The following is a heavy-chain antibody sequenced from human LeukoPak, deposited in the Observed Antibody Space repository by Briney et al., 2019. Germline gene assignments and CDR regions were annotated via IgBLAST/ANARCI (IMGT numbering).Heavy chain of an antibody. CDR2: IIPIFGIA. Sequence: SVKVSCKASGGTFSSYAISWVRQAPGQGLEWMGRIIPIFGIANYAQKFQGRVTITAVKSTSTAYMELSSLRSEDTAVYYCARGKSRDGYNSRYYYGMDVWGQGTTVTVSS. V-gene: IGHV1-69*04. CDR1: GGTFSSYA. J-gene: IGHJ6*02. D-gene: IGHD5-24*01. CDR3: ARGKSRDGYNSRYYYGMDV.